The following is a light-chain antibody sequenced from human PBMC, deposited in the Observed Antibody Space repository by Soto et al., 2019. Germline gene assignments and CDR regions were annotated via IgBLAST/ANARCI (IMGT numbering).Light chain of an antibody. CDR3: QQYNNWPRT. Sequence: IVMTPSPATLSVSPGARATLSCRASQSVSSNLAWYQQKPGQAPRLLIYGASTRATGIPARFSGSGSGTEFTLTIGSLQSEDFAVYYCQQYNNWPRTFGRGTKVGIK. V-gene: IGKV3-15*01. CDR2: GAS. CDR1: QSVSSN. J-gene: IGKJ1*01.